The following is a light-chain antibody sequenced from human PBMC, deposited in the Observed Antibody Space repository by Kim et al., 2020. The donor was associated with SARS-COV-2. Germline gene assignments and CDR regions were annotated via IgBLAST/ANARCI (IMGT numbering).Light chain of an antibody. V-gene: IGKV1-9*01. J-gene: IGKJ4*01. CDR1: QAIGSY. CDR3: QQVKSYPLT. Sequence: SSVRDRVTIPCRASQAIGSYLAWYQQKPGNAPKLLIYAASTLQSGIPSRFSGSGSGTDFTLTISSVQPEDFASYFCQQVKSYPLTFGGGTKVDIK. CDR2: AAS.